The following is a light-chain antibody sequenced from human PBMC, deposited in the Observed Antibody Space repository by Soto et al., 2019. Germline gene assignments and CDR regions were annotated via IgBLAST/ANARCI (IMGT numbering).Light chain of an antibody. J-gene: IGKJ1*01. Sequence: AIQMTQSPSSLSASVGDRVTITCRASQDIRSYLGWYQQKPGKPPKLLIFAASNLHNGVPSRFSGSGSGTDFTLTISSLHPEDVATYYCLQDLSYPRTFGQGTKVEI. CDR1: QDIRSY. V-gene: IGKV1-6*01. CDR3: LQDLSYPRT. CDR2: AAS.